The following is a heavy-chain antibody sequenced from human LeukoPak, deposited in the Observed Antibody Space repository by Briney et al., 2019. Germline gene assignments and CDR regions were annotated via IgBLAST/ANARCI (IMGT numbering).Heavy chain of an antibody. CDR2: IVVGSGNT. J-gene: IGHJ3*02. D-gene: IGHD1-1*01. CDR3: AADEGDDLDAFDI. Sequence: SVTVSCKASGFTFTSSAMQWVRQARGQRLEWIGWIVVGSGNTNYAQKFQERVTITRDMSTSTAYMELSSLRSEDTAVYYCAADEGDDLDAFDIWGQGTMVTVSS. V-gene: IGHV1-58*02. CDR1: GFTFTSSA.